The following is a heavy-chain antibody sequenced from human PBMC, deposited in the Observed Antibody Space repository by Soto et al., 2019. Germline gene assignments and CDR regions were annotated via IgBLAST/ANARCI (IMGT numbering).Heavy chain of an antibody. V-gene: IGHV4-4*02. D-gene: IGHD2-2*01. CDR2: VYHSGSS. Sequence: QVQLQESGPGLVNASGTLSLTCGVSGGSINTNNWWSWLRQPPGQGLEWIAEVYHSGSSNYNPSLKSRLSISVDTSKNQFSPRLTSVTAADSAVYYCARAKLCNTLSCPHSFDTWGQGTLVSVSS. CDR1: GGSINTNNW. J-gene: IGHJ4*02. CDR3: ARAKLCNTLSCPHSFDT.